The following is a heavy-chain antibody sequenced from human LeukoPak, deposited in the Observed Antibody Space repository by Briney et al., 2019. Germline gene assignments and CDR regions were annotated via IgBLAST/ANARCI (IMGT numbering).Heavy chain of an antibody. D-gene: IGHD1-26*01. Sequence: GGSLRLSCAASGFTFSYHWMTWVRQAPGKGLEWVANIKNDGAVKNYVDSVKGRFTISRDNAKNSLYLQMNSLRAEDTAVYYCARVSGSYYYYYYYGMDVWGQGTTVTVSS. V-gene: IGHV3-7*01. CDR3: ARVSGSYYYYYYYGMDV. J-gene: IGHJ6*02. CDR1: GFTFSYHW. CDR2: IKNDGAVK.